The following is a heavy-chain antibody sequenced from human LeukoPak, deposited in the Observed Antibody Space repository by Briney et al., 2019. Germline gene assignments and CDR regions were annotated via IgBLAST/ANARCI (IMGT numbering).Heavy chain of an antibody. Sequence: PGGSLRLSCAASGFTLDNYGMHWVRQAPGKGLEWVSSISSSSSYIYYADSVKGRFTISRDNAKNSLYLQMNSLRAEDTAVYYCARDMGRGNYYDSSGYYPFDYWGQGTLVTVSS. V-gene: IGHV3-21*01. CDR1: GFTLDNYG. J-gene: IGHJ4*02. D-gene: IGHD3-22*01. CDR3: ARDMGRGNYYDSSGYYPFDY. CDR2: ISSSSSYI.